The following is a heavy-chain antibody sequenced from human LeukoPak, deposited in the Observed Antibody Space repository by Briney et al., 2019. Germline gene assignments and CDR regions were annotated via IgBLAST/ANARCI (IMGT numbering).Heavy chain of an antibody. Sequence: LRLSCAASGFTFSSYGMSWGRQAPGKGGEGVANIKRDGSAKYYVDSVKPRFTISRDNAKNSLYLQMNSLRAEHTAVYYCARQSPYYDILTGYYPGRMDVWGQGTTVTVSS. D-gene: IGHD3-9*01. CDR1: GFTFSSYG. J-gene: IGHJ6*02. V-gene: IGHV3-7*01. CDR3: ARQSPYYDILTGYYPGRMDV. CDR2: IKRDGSAK.